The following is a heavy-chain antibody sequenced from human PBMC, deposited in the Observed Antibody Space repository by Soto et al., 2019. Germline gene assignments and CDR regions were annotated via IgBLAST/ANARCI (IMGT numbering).Heavy chain of an antibody. CDR2: INTDGSGT. J-gene: IGHJ4*02. CDR1: GCIISSDW. Sequence: PGGSLRLSCAASGCIISSDWMHWVRQAPGKGPVWVARINTDGSGTTYADSVKGRFTISRDNARNMVFLQMNSLRADDTAVYYCPRDRPGPQHYFDYWGQGIMVIVSS. V-gene: IGHV3-74*01. CDR3: PRDRPGPQHYFDY. D-gene: IGHD6-6*01.